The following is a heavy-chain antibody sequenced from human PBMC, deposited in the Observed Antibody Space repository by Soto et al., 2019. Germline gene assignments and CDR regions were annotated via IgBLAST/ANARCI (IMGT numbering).Heavy chain of an antibody. CDR2: IIPIYGTA. CDR1: GGTFSSFT. V-gene: IGHV1-69*01. Sequence: QVQLVQSGAAVKKPGSSVKVSCKTYGGTFSSFTISWVRQAPGQGLEWMGGIIPIYGTANYAQKFQGRVTITADASTRTAYMELSSLRSEDTSVYYCAKDRRADWESYYYYAMDVWGQGTTVTVSS. J-gene: IGHJ6*02. CDR3: AKDRRADWESYYYYAMDV. D-gene: IGHD1-26*01.